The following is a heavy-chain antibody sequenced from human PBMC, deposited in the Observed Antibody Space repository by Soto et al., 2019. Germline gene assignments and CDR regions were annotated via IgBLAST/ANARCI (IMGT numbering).Heavy chain of an antibody. CDR2: VSHDGRNT. V-gene: IGHV3-30*18. CDR1: GFTFSAYA. CDR3: AKGGRQWLVTSDFNY. Sequence: GSLRLSCAASGFTFSAYAMHLVRQAPGKGLEWVAVVSHDGRNTHYADSVKGRFTISRDSSKNTVSLEMTSLRAEDTAVYYCAKGGRQWLVTSDFNYWGQGALVTVSS. J-gene: IGHJ4*02. D-gene: IGHD6-19*01.